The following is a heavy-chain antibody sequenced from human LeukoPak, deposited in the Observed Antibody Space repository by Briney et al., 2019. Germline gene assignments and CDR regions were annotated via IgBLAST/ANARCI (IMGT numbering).Heavy chain of an antibody. CDR3: ARQYCSGGSCYIGY. CDR1: GYSISSGYY. Sequence: SSETLSLTCAVSGYSISSGYYWGWTRQPPGKGLEWIGSIYHSGSTYYNPSLKSRVTISVDTSKNQFSLKLSSVTAADTAVYYCARQYCSGGSCYIGYWGQGTLVTVSS. J-gene: IGHJ4*02. D-gene: IGHD2-15*01. V-gene: IGHV4-38-2*01. CDR2: IYHSGST.